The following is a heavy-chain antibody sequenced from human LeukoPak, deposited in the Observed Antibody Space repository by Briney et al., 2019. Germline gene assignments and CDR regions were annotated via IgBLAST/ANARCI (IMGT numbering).Heavy chain of an antibody. CDR1: GYTFTSYD. V-gene: IGHV1-8*01. D-gene: IGHD5-12*01. CDR2: MNPNSGNT. Sequence: ASVKVSCKASGYTFTSYDINWVRQATGQGLEWMGWMNPNSGNTGYAQKFQGRVTMTRNTSISTAYMELSSLRSEDTAVYYCAREEVGGYAKSMFTDYWGQGTLVTVSS. CDR3: AREEVGGYAKSMFTDY. J-gene: IGHJ4*02.